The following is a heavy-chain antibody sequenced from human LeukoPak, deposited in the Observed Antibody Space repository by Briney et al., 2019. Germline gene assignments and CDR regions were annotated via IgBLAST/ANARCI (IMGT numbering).Heavy chain of an antibody. CDR3: ARVDTPPYYDSSDPNGYYFDY. CDR2: INHSGST. D-gene: IGHD3-22*01. J-gene: IGHJ4*02. CDR1: GGSFSGYY. V-gene: IGHV4-34*01. Sequence: SETLSLTCAVYGGSFSGYYWSWIRQPPGKGLEWIGEINHSGSTNYNPSLKSRVTISVDTSKNQFSLKLSSVTAADTAVYYCARVDTPPYYDSSDPNGYYFDYWGQGTLVTVSS.